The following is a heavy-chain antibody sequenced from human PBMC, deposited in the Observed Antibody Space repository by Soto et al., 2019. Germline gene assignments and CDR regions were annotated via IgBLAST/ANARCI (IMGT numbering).Heavy chain of an antibody. J-gene: IGHJ6*04. Sequence: SETLSLTCTVSGGSISSGGYYWSWIRQHPGKGLEWIGYIYYSGSTYYNPSLKSRVTISVDTSKNQFSLKLSSVTAADTAVYYCARAKGPYYDFWSGYSPLDVWGKGTTVTVSS. V-gene: IGHV4-31*03. CDR1: GGSISSGGYY. D-gene: IGHD3-3*01. CDR3: ARAKGPYYDFWSGYSPLDV. CDR2: IYYSGST.